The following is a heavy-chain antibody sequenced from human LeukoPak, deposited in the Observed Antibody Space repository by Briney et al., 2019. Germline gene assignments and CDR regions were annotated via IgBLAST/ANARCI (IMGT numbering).Heavy chain of an antibody. CDR2: ISGSGDNT. Sequence: GGSLRLSCAASGFTFSSYAMSWVRQAPGKGLEWVSGISGSGDNTYYADSVKGRFTISRDNFKNTLYVQVNSLGAEDTAAYYCAKGSYYDSSGSFYFDYWGQGTLVTVSS. V-gene: IGHV3-23*01. CDR1: GFTFSSYA. D-gene: IGHD3-22*01. CDR3: AKGSYYDSSGSFYFDY. J-gene: IGHJ4*02.